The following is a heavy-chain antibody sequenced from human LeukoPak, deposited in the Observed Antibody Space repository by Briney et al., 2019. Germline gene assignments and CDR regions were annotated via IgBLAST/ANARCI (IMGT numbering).Heavy chain of an antibody. CDR3: ARDGIADPNWFDA. CDR2: ISSSSSYI. J-gene: IGHJ5*02. D-gene: IGHD2-21*01. Sequence: GGSLRLSCAASGFTFSSYSMNWVRQAPGKGLEWVSSISSSSSYIYYADSVKGRFTISRDNAKNSLYLQMNSLRAEDTAVYYCARDGIADPNWFDAWGQGTLVTVSS. CDR1: GFTFSSYS. V-gene: IGHV3-21*06.